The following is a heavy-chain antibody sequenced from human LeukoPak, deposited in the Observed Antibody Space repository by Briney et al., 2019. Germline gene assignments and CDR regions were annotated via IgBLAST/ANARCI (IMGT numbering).Heavy chain of an antibody. J-gene: IGHJ4*02. D-gene: IGHD5-12*01. Sequence: PGGSLRLSCAASGFTFSSYGMHWVRQPPGKGLEWIGEINHSGSTNYNPSLKSRVTISVDTSKNQFSLKLSSVTAADTAVYYCAKSLVATYYFDYWGQGTLVTVSS. CDR2: INHSGST. V-gene: IGHV4-34*08. CDR3: AKSLVATYYFDY. CDR1: GFTFSSYG.